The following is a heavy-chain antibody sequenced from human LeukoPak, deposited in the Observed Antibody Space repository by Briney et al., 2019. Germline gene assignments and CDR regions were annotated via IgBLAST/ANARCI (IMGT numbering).Heavy chain of an antibody. D-gene: IGHD5-12*01. V-gene: IGHV3-74*03. Sequence: SGGSLRLSCAASGFTFSGSWMHWVRQAPGKGLVWVSLIKSDGSSAMYADSVKGRFSISRDNAKNTLDLQMNSLRAEDTAVYFCAREVASAAFDYWGQGTPVTVSS. CDR1: GFTFSGSW. CDR3: AREVASAAFDY. CDR2: IKSDGSSA. J-gene: IGHJ4*02.